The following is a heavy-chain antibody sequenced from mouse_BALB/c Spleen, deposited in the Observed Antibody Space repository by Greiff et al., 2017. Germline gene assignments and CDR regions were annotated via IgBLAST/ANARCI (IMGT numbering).Heavy chain of an antibody. V-gene: IGHV1-14*01. Sequence: VQLQQSGPELVKPGASVKMSCKASGYTLTSYVMHWVKQKPGQGLEWIGYINPYNDGTKYNEKFKGKATLTSDKSSSTAYMELSSLTSEDSAVYYCARDGYPHYFDYWGQGTTLTVSS. J-gene: IGHJ2*01. D-gene: IGHD2-3*01. CDR2: INPYNDGT. CDR1: GYTLTSYV. CDR3: ARDGYPHYFDY.